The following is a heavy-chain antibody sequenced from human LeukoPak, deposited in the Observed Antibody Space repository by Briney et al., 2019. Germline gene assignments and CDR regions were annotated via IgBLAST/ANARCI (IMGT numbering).Heavy chain of an antibody. Sequence: GGSLRLSCAASGFTFSSYAMSWVRQAPGKGLEWVSAISGSGGSTYYADSVKGRFTISRDNSKNTLYLQMNSLRAEDTAVYYCAKVVWTQLPFSYAFDIWGQGTMVTVSP. CDR3: AKVVWTQLPFSYAFDI. CDR1: GFTFSSYA. V-gene: IGHV3-23*01. D-gene: IGHD2-2*01. J-gene: IGHJ3*02. CDR2: ISGSGGST.